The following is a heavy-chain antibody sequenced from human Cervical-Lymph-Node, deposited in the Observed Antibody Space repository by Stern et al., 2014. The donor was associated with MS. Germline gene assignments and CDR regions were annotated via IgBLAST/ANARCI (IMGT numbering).Heavy chain of an antibody. J-gene: IGHJ4*02. D-gene: IGHD6-6*01. CDR2: IYYSGST. Sequence: QLQLQESGPGLVKPSETLSLTCTVSGGSISYYYWSWIRQPPGKGLEWIGYIYYSGSTNYNPSLKSRVNISVDTSKNQFSLKLSSVTAADTAVYYCARGGSSSPPFDYWGQGTLVTVSS. CDR1: GGSISYYY. V-gene: IGHV4-59*01. CDR3: ARGGSSSPPFDY.